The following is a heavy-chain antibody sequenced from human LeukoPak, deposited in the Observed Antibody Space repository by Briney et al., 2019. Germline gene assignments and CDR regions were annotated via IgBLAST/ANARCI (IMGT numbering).Heavy chain of an antibody. Sequence: GGSLRLSCAASGFTFSSYGMSWVRQAPGKGLEWVSGISGSGATTYYADSVKGRFTISRDNSKNTLYLQMNSLRVEDTAVYFRAKSPGTTGWFDPWGQGTLVTVSS. D-gene: IGHD1-1*01. J-gene: IGHJ5*02. CDR2: ISGSGATT. CDR3: AKSPGTTGWFDP. CDR1: GFTFSSYG. V-gene: IGHV3-23*01.